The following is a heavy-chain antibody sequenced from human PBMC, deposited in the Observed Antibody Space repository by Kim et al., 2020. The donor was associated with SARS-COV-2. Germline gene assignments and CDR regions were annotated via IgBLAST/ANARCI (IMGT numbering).Heavy chain of an antibody. CDR3: ARGLRGPRGNYYYYMDV. Sequence: SETLSLTCAVYGGSFSGYYWSWIRQPPGKGLEWIGEINHSGSTNYNPSLKSRVTISVDTSKNQFSLKLSSVTAADTAVYYCARGLRGPRGNYYYYMDVWGKGTTVTVSS. CDR1: GGSFSGYY. J-gene: IGHJ6*03. CDR2: INHSGST. D-gene: IGHD3-10*01. V-gene: IGHV4-34*01.